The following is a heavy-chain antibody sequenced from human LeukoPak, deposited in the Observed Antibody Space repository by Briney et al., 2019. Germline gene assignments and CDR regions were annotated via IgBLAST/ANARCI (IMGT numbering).Heavy chain of an antibody. Sequence: GGSLRLSCAASGFTVSSNYMSWVRQAPGKGLEWVSVIYSGGSTYYADSVKGRFTISRDNSKNTLYLQMNGLRAEDTAVYYCARDTRGGIGEGNYWGQGTLVTVSS. CDR1: GFTVSSNY. CDR3: ARDTRGGIGEGNY. J-gene: IGHJ4*02. CDR2: IYSGGST. D-gene: IGHD1-26*01. V-gene: IGHV3-66*01.